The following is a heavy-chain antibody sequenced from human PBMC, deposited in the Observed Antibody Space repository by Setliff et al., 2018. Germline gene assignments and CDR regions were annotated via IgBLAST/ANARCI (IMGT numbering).Heavy chain of an antibody. CDR1: GSTFTNYD. J-gene: IGHJ4*02. CDR3: ARGLSDYYYESGSFPILGY. D-gene: IGHD3-10*01. CDR2: MNPNNGNR. Sequence: ASVKVSCKASGSTFTNYDINWVRQATGQGLEWMGWMNPNNGNRGYSQKFQGRVTMTRNTSTRTAYMEVSSLRSGDTAVYYCARGLSDYYYESGSFPILGYWGQGTLVTVSS. V-gene: IGHV1-8*01.